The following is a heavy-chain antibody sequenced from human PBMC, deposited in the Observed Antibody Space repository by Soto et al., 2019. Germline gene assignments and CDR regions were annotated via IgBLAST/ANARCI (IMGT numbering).Heavy chain of an antibody. CDR2: IYYSGSI. V-gene: IGHV4-39*01. J-gene: IGHJ5*02. CDR3: ARQSSGWYNWFDP. Sequence: SETLSLTCAVSGGSISSSSYYWGWIRQPPGKGLEWIGSIYYSGSIYYNPSLKSRVTISVDTSRNQFSLKLSSVTAAEAAVYYCARQSSGWYNWFDPWGQGTLVTVSS. CDR1: GGSISSSSYY. D-gene: IGHD6-19*01.